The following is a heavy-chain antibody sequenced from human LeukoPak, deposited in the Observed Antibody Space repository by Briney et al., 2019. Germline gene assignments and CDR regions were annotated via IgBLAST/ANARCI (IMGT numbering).Heavy chain of an antibody. V-gene: IGHV4-34*01. CDR2: INDSGST. D-gene: IGHD2-2*01. CDR1: GGAFSNYF. J-gene: IGHJ4*02. CDR3: ARGQYCSTTTCSSARRYFDF. Sequence: PSETLPLTCAVSGGAFSNYFWTWIRQPPGKGLEWIAEINDSGSTNSNSSLRSRVAISLDTSKNQFSLRLTSVTAADTAVYYCARGQYCSTTTCSSARRYFDFWGQGTLVTVSS.